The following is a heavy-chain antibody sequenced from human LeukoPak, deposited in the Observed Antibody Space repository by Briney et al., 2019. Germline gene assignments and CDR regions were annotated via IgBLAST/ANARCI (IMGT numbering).Heavy chain of an antibody. Sequence: ASVKVSCKASGYTFTSYGISWVRQAPGQGLEWMGWINPNSGGTNYAQKFQGRVTMTRDTSISTAYMELSRLRSDDTAVYYCARRAVRYSSGWCPNDYWGQGTLVTVSS. CDR1: GYTFTSYG. V-gene: IGHV1-2*02. CDR3: ARRAVRYSSGWCPNDY. J-gene: IGHJ4*02. D-gene: IGHD6-19*01. CDR2: INPNSGGT.